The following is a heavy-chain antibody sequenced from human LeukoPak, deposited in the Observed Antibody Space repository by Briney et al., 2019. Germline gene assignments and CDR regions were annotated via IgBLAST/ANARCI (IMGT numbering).Heavy chain of an antibody. J-gene: IGHJ4*02. D-gene: IGHD5-18*01. CDR2: ISGSGGST. CDR1: GFTFGSCA. CDR3: ARAPGEYNFGSFDY. Sequence: GGSLRLSCAASGFTFGSCAMSWVRQAPGKGLEWVSTISGSGGSTYYADSVKGRFTISRDNSQNTLYLQMNSLRAEDTAIYFCARAPGEYNFGSFDYWGQGALVTVSS. V-gene: IGHV3-23*01.